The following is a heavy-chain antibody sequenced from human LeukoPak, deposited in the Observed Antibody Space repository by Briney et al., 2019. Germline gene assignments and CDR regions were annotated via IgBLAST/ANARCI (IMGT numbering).Heavy chain of an antibody. D-gene: IGHD2-15*01. J-gene: IGHJ5*02. V-gene: IGHV4-34*01. CDR2: IYYSGST. Sequence: SETLSLTCAVYGGSFSGYYWSWIRQPPGKGLEWIGSIYYSGSTYYNPSLRGRVTISIDTSKNQFSLKLSSVTAADTAVYYCARDSSSGGIDPWGQGTLVTVS. CDR1: GGSFSGYY. CDR3: ARDSSSGGIDP.